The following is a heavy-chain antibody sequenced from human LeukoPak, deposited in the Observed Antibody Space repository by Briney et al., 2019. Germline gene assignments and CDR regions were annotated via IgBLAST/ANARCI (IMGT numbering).Heavy chain of an antibody. CDR2: ISSNGGRT. Sequence: SGGSLRLSCAASGFTFSNYDIHWVRQAPGKGLEYVSAISSNGGRTCYANSVKGRFTISRDNSRNTLYLQMGSLRAEDMAVYYCATYYYDSGGFHFHHWGQGTLVTVSS. J-gene: IGHJ1*01. V-gene: IGHV3-64*01. CDR3: ATYYYDSGGFHFHH. CDR1: GFTFSNYD. D-gene: IGHD3-22*01.